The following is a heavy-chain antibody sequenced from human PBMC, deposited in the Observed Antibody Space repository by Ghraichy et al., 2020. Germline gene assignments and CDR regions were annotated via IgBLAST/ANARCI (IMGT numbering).Heavy chain of an antibody. CDR2: IYSGGST. J-gene: IGHJ4*02. CDR3: ARSGPYYDSSGYYPFDY. D-gene: IGHD3-22*01. V-gene: IGHV3-53*01. CDR1: GFTVSSNY. Sequence: GGSLRLSCAASGFTVSSNYMSWVRQAPGKGLEWVSVIYSGGSTYYADSVKGRFTISRDNSKNTLYFQMNSLRAEDTAVYYCARSGPYYDSSGYYPFDYWGPGTLVTVSS.